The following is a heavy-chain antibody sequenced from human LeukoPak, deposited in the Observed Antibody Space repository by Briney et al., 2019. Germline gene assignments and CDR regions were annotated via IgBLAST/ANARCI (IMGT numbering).Heavy chain of an antibody. CDR1: GYTFTGYY. J-gene: IGHJ4*02. CDR3: ARGYSYGAWIVDY. CDR2: INPNSGGA. Sequence: ASVKVSCKASGYTFTGYYMHWVRQAPGQGLEWMGWINPNSGGANYAQKFQGRVTMARDTSITTAYMELSRLRSDDTAVYYCARGYSYGAWIVDYWGQGTLVTVSS. V-gene: IGHV1-2*02. D-gene: IGHD5-18*01.